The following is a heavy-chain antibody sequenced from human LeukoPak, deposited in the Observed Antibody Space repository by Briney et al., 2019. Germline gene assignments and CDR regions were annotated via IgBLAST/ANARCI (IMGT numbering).Heavy chain of an antibody. CDR2: ISSSSSTI. J-gene: IGHJ4*02. CDR1: GFTFSIYS. Sequence: PGGSLRLSCAASGFTFSIYSMNWVRQAPGKGLEWVSYISSSSSTIYYADSVKGRFTISRDNAENSLYLQMNSLRAEDTAVYYCARYVSGYYEYYCDYWGQGTLVTVSS. D-gene: IGHD3-22*01. CDR3: ARYVSGYYEYYCDY. V-gene: IGHV3-48*01.